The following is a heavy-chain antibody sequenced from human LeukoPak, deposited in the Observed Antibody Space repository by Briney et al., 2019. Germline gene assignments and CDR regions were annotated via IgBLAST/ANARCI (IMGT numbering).Heavy chain of an antibody. D-gene: IGHD2/OR15-2a*01. V-gene: IGHV3-7*01. CDR3: ANWPPKYSPD. CDR2: IKQDGSEK. Sequence: GGSLRLSCAGSGFIFSSYWMSWVRQAPGKGREWVANIKQDGSEKYYVDSVKGRFTSSRDNAKNSLYLQMNSLRAEDTAVYYCANWPPKYSPDWGQGTLVTVSS. CDR1: GFIFSSYW. J-gene: IGHJ4*02.